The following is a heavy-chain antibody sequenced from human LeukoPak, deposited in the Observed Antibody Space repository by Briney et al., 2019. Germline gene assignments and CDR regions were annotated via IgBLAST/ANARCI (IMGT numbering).Heavy chain of an antibody. J-gene: IGHJ4*02. CDR1: GFTFRTYA. CDR3: AKRYYGSGNYDPLFEY. V-gene: IGHV3-23*01. D-gene: IGHD3-10*01. Sequence: GGSLRLSWAASGFTFRTYAMGWARQAPGKGLEWVSGISDGVGSAYYADSVKGRFTISRDNSKNTLYLQMNSLRAEDTAVYYCAKRYYGSGNYDPLFEYWGQGTLVTVSS. CDR2: ISDGVGSA.